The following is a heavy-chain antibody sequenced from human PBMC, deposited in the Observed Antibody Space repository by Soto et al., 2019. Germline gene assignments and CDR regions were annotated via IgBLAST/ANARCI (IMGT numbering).Heavy chain of an antibody. CDR3: AREAMIFGVVMGLDH. V-gene: IGHV1-46*03. D-gene: IGHD3-3*01. Sequence: QVQLVQSGAEVKTPGASVKVSCKASGYTFTSNFMVWVRQAPGQGLEWMGIINPRGNRTNYAQKFQGRVTMTADTSTSTTYMELSSLRSEDTPLYYCAREAMIFGVVMGLDHWGQGTLVTVSS. CDR1: GYTFTSNF. J-gene: IGHJ4*02. CDR2: INPRGNRT.